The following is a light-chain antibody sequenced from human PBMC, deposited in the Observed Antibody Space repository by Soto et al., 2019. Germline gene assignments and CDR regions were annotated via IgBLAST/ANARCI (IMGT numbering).Light chain of an antibody. Sequence: QAVVTQPASVSGSPGQSITISCTGTRSDVGGYNYVSWYQQHPGKAPKLMIYEVSNRPSGVSNRFSGSKSGNTASLTISGLQAEDEADYYCSSYTSSSTQVFGTGTKLTVL. CDR3: SSYTSSSTQV. CDR2: EVS. V-gene: IGLV2-14*01. J-gene: IGLJ1*01. CDR1: RSDVGGYNY.